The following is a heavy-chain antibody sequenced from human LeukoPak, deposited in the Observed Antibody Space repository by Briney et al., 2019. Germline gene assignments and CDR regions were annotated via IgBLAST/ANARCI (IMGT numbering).Heavy chain of an antibody. CDR3: ARENYYDYSGYYYLEY. Sequence: PGGSLRLSCAASGFTFSSYEMNWVRQAPGKGLEWVSYISSSGHIVYYADSVKGRFTISRDNAKNSLYLQMSSLRAEDTAVYYCARENYYDYSGYYYLEYWGQGTLVTVSS. CDR1: GFTFSSYE. V-gene: IGHV3-48*03. J-gene: IGHJ4*02. CDR2: ISSSGHIV. D-gene: IGHD3-22*01.